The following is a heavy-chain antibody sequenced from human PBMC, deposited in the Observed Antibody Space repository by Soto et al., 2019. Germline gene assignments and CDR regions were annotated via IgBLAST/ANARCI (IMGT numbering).Heavy chain of an antibody. D-gene: IGHD5-12*01. CDR1: GFNFSSYW. V-gene: IGHV3-74*01. Sequence: GGSLRLSCAASGFNFSSYWMHWVRQAPGKGLVWVSRINSDGSSTSYADSVKGRFTISRDNAKNTLYLQMNSLRAEDTAVYYCARDSRWSGYDLRAFDIWGQGTMVTVSS. CDR2: INSDGSST. J-gene: IGHJ3*02. CDR3: ARDSRWSGYDLRAFDI.